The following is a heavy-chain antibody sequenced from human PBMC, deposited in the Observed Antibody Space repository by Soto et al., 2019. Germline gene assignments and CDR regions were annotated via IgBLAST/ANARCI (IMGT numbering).Heavy chain of an antibody. D-gene: IGHD3-22*01. CDR2: ISGSGGST. CDR1: GFTFSSYW. Sequence: PGGSLRLSCAASGFTFSSYWMHWVRQAPGRGLVWVSRISGSGGSTYYADSVKGRFTISRDNSKNTLYLQMNSLRAEDTAVYYCAKDNNYYDSSGYYGLWYYYYGMDVWGQGTTVTVSS. J-gene: IGHJ6*02. CDR3: AKDNNYYDSSGYYGLWYYYYGMDV. V-gene: IGHV3-23*01.